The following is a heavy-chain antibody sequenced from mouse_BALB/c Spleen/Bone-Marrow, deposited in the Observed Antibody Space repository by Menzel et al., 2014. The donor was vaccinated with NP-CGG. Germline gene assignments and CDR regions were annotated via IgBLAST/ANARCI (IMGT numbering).Heavy chain of an antibody. CDR2: IDPYNGDT. V-gene: IGHV1S135*01. CDR3: TRYYRYDYWYFDV. J-gene: IGHJ1*03. Sequence: EVQLQQSGPELVKPEASVKVSCKASGYSFTDYNMYCVKQSHGKSLEWIGYIDPYNGDTTYNQKFKGKATLTVDKSSSTAFIHLNGLTSEDSAVYYCTRYYRYDYWYFDVWGTGTTVTVSS. D-gene: IGHD2-14*01. CDR1: GYSFTDYN.